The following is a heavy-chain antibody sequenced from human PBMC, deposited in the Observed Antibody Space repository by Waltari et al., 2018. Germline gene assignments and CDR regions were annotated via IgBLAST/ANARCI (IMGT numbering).Heavy chain of an antibody. Sequence: EVQLVESGGGLVQPGGSLRLSCAASGFTYSMYWMHWVRQAPGKGLVVGSRSNSDGGSTSYADSWKGRFTISKDNAKNTVYLQMNSLRAEDTAIYYCARGARRTTVTTGWWYFDLWGRGTLVTVSS. J-gene: IGHJ2*01. CDR1: GFTYSMYW. V-gene: IGHV3-74*01. CDR2: SNSDGGST. D-gene: IGHD4-17*01. CDR3: ARGARRTTVTTGWWYFDL.